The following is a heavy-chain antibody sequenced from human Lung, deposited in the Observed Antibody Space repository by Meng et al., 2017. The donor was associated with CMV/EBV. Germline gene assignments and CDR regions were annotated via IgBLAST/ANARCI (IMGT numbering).Heavy chain of an antibody. J-gene: IGHJ3*02. D-gene: IGHD2-8*01. Sequence: GEXXRISCAAAGFTFSVHAMSWVRQAPGKGLKWVSTIGSPGDTFYADSVRGRFTISRDNSKNTLYLQMNSLRAEDTAVYYCAKDDTSGNGVYDAFDIWGQGTXVTVSS. CDR3: AKDDTSGNGVYDAFDI. CDR2: IGSPGDT. CDR1: GFTFSVHA. V-gene: IGHV3-23*01.